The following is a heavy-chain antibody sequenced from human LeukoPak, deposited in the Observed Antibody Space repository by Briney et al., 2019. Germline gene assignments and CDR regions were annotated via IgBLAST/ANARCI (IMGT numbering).Heavy chain of an antibody. CDR1: GFTISSYW. CDR2: IKEDGSEK. J-gene: IGHJ1*01. D-gene: IGHD6-19*01. CDR3: ARAYSSGWYGSAEYFQH. V-gene: IGHV3-7*01. Sequence: GGSLRLSCTGSGFTISSYWMSWVRQAPGKGLEWVANIKEDGSEKYYVDSVKGRFTISRDNAKNSLYLQMNSLRAEDTAVYYCARAYSSGWYGSAEYFQHWGQGTLVTVSS.